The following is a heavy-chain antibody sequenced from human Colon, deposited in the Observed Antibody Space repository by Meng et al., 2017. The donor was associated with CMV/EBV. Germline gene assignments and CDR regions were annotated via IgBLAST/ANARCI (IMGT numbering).Heavy chain of an antibody. D-gene: IGHD2-8*01. CDR3: ATVRGGCSTNSCYIEN. Sequence: AGSIGGGYWWPWVRHSPEKGLVWIGASDYSGTPNYSPSLRSRVTISVDIRNNQFFLKVNSVTAADTAVYYCATVRGGCSTNSCYIENWGRGVLVTVSS. V-gene: IGHV4-4*02. CDR2: SDYSGTP. CDR1: AGSIGGGYW. J-gene: IGHJ4*02.